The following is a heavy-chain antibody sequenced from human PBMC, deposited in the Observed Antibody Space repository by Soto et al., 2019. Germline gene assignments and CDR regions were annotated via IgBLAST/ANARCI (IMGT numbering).Heavy chain of an antibody. CDR2: IYYSGST. J-gene: IGHJ4*02. CDR3: ARAKGYNWNYGEFDY. D-gene: IGHD1-7*01. Sequence: PSDTLSLTFAVADSAISGYYWSWIRQPPGKGLEWIGYIYYSGSTNYNPSLKSRVTISVDTSKNQFSLKLSSVTAADTAVYYCARAKGYNWNYGEFDYWGQGTLVTVSS. V-gene: IGHV4-59*07. CDR1: DSAISGYY.